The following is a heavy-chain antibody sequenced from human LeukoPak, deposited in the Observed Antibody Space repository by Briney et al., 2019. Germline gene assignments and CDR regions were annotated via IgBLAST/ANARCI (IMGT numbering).Heavy chain of an antibody. V-gene: IGHV1-2*07. CDR2: INPKSGVT. J-gene: IGHJ3*02. Sequence: ASVKVSCKASGYTFTGYYIHWVRQAPGQGLEWMGWINPKSGVTRSAHQFQGRVTMTRDTSISTAYMGLSTLKSDDMAVFYCARDLGGSNTKDAFDIWGQGTMVTVSS. CDR3: ARDLGGSNTKDAFDI. D-gene: IGHD5-24*01. CDR1: GYTFTGYY.